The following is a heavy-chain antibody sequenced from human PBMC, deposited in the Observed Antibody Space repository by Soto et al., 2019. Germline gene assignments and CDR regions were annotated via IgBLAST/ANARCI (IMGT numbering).Heavy chain of an antibody. D-gene: IGHD5-18*01. J-gene: IGHJ4*02. CDR3: ARSIAAGYGHTTLDY. CDR1: SYTFSNYG. V-gene: IGHV1-18*01. Sequence: QVQLVQSGAEVKRSGASVKVSCKASSYTFSNYGISWVRQAPGQGLEWMGWINVYNGNTDYAQKFQGRVTMTTDTSTSTAYMELRSLRSDDTAVYYCARSIAAGYGHTTLDYWGQGSPVTVSS. CDR2: INVYNGNT.